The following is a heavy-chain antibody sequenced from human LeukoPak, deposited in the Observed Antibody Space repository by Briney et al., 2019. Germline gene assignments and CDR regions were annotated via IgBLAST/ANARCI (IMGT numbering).Heavy chain of an antibody. CDR1: GFTFNSAW. CDR3: TYEGYSSSSVHY. CDR2: IKSKTDGGTT. D-gene: IGHD6-6*01. Sequence: GGSLRLSCAVSGSSGFTFNSAWMSWVRQAPGKGLEWVGRIKSKTDGGTTDYAVPVKGRFTMSRDDSKNTLYLQMNSLKTEDTAVYYCTYEGYSSSSVHYWGQGTLVTVSS. J-gene: IGHJ4*02. V-gene: IGHV3-15*01.